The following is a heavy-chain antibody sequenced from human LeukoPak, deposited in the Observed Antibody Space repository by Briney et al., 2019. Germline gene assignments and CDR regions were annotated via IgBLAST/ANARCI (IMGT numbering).Heavy chain of an antibody. V-gene: IGHV1-8*01. CDR2: MNTHSGNT. Sequence: GASVKVSCTASGYTFTSYDINWVRQATGQGLEWMGWMNTHSGNTGYAQKFQGRVTMTRNTSISTAYMELSSLRSEDTAVYYCARAIVGDITTWIQLWSGYPIAFAIWGQGTMVTVSS. CDR3: ARAIVGDITTWIQLWSGYPIAFAI. CDR1: GYTFTSYD. D-gene: IGHD5-18*01. J-gene: IGHJ3*02.